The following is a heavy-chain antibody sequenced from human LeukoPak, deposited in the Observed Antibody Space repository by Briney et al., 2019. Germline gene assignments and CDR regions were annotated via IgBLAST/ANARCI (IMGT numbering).Heavy chain of an antibody. Sequence: ASVKISCKASGYTFTSYGISWVRQAPGQGLEWMGWISAYNGNTNYAQKLQGRVTMTTDTSTSTAYMELRSLRSDDTAVYYCARPIYSGYDFDYWGQGTLVTVSS. CDR1: GYTFTSYG. CDR3: ARPIYSGYDFDY. V-gene: IGHV1-18*01. J-gene: IGHJ4*02. CDR2: ISAYNGNT. D-gene: IGHD5-12*01.